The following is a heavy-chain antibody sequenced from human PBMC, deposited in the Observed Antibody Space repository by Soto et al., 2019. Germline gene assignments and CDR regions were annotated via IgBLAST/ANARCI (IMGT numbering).Heavy chain of an antibody. V-gene: IGHV4-59*10. CDR2: VYSSGTT. CDR3: ARDIGSYAYAEGY. D-gene: IGHD2-15*01. J-gene: IGHJ4*02. Sequence: SETLSLTYAVYGGSFSGYYWSWLRQPPGKGLEWIGRVYSSGTTDYNPSLNSRATMSVETSKNQFSLKLTSVTAADTAVYYCARDIGSYAYAEGYWGQGIQVTVSS. CDR1: GGSFSGYY.